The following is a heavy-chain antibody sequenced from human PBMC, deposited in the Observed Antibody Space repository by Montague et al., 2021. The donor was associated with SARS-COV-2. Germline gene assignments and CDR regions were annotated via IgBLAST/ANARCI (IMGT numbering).Heavy chain of an antibody. D-gene: IGHD2/OR15-2a*01. J-gene: IGHJ2*01. CDR2: MPYSGST. Sequence: SETLSLTCTVSGDSISRNSYYWGWIRQPPGKGLDWIGSMPYSGSTYHNPSLKSRVSISVDTSKNQFSLKLSSMTAADTAVYYCAKSAWHNWYFDIWGRGTLVTVSS. CDR3: AKSAWHNWYFDI. CDR1: GDSISRNSYY. V-gene: IGHV4-39*01.